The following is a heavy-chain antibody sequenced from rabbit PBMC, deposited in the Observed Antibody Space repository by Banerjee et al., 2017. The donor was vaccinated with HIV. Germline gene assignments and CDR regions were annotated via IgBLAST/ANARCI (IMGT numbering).Heavy chain of an antibody. Sequence: QEQLEESGGDLVKPGASLTLTCTASGFSFSSYYYICWVRQAPGKGLEWIACIYAGGSGSPYYASWAEGRFTISKPSSTTVTLQMTSLTAAVTATYFCARDDFAVSYIYTIYAFSLWGQGTLVTVS. CDR2: IYAGGSGSP. CDR3: ARDDFAVSYIYTIYAFSL. CDR1: GFSFSSYYY. V-gene: IGHV1S45*01. D-gene: IGHD4-2*01. J-gene: IGHJ4*01.